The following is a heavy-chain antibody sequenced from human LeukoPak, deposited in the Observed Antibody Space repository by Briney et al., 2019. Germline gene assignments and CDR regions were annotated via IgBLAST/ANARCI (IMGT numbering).Heavy chain of an antibody. CDR2: IYYSGST. Sequence: SETLSLTYTVSGGSISSYYWSWIRQPPGKELEWIGYIYYSGSTNYNPSLKSRVTISVDTSKNQFSLKLSSVTAADTAVYYCARDRGIAARPRRNYYYMDVWGKGTTVTVSS. J-gene: IGHJ6*03. CDR1: GGSISSYY. V-gene: IGHV4-59*01. CDR3: ARDRGIAARPRRNYYYMDV. D-gene: IGHD6-6*01.